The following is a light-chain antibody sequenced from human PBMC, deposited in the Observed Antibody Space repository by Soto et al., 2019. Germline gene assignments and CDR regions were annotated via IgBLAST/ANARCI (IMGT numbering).Light chain of an antibody. Sequence: QSVLTQPPSASGTPGQRVTISCSGSCSNIGSNYVYWYQQLPGTAPKLLIYRDNQRPSGVPDRFSGSKSGTSASLANSGLRSEDEADYYCAAWDDSLSGWVFGGGTKLTVL. CDR2: RDN. V-gene: IGLV1-47*01. CDR3: AAWDDSLSGWV. J-gene: IGLJ3*02. CDR1: CSNIGSNY.